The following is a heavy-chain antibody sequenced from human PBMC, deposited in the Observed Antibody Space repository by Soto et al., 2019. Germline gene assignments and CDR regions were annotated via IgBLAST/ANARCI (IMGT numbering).Heavy chain of an antibody. D-gene: IGHD6-13*01. J-gene: IGHJ6*02. CDR2: ISAYNGNT. Sequence: ASVKVSCKASGYTFTSYGISWVRQAPGQGLEWMGWISAYNGNTNYAQKLQGRVTMTTDTSTSTAYMELRSLRSDDTAVYYCAREGSSSWYIHYYGMDVWGQGTTVTVSS. CDR3: AREGSSSWYIHYYGMDV. V-gene: IGHV1-18*01. CDR1: GYTFTSYG.